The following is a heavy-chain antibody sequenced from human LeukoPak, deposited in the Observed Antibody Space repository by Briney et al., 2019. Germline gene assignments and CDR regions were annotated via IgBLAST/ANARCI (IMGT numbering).Heavy chain of an antibody. CDR1: GGTFSSYA. CDR2: IIPIFGTA. Sequence: GASVKVSCKASGGTFSSYAISWVRQAPGQGLEWMGRIIPIFGTANYAQKFQGRVTITTDESTSTAYMELSSLRSEDTAVYYCARDQIPHYYDSSGYLRNWGQRTLVTVSS. V-gene: IGHV1-69*05. CDR3: ARDQIPHYYDSSGYLRN. J-gene: IGHJ4*02. D-gene: IGHD3-22*01.